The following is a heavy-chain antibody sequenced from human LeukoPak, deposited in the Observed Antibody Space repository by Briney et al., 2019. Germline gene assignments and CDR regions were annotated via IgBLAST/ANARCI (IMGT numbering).Heavy chain of an antibody. V-gene: IGHV4-59*01. CDR1: GGSISNYY. CDR3: ARNSENYDFWSGYSPFDY. Sequence: PSETLSLTCTVSGGSISNYYWSWIRQPPGKGLEWLGYIYYSGSTNYNSSLKSRVTISVDTSKNQFSLKLNSVTAADTAVYYCARNSENYDFWSGYSPFDYWGQGTLVTVSS. CDR2: IYYSGST. J-gene: IGHJ4*02. D-gene: IGHD3-3*01.